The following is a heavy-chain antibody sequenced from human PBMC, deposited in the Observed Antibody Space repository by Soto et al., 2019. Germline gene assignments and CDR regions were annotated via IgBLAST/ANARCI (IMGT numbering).Heavy chain of an antibody. CDR1: GYTFTSYG. D-gene: IGHD3-3*01. Sequence: ASVKVSCKASGYTFTSYGISWGRQAPGQGLEWMGWISAYNGNTNYAQKLQGRVTMTTDTSTSTAYMELRSLRSDDTAVYYCARDTPSVYDFWSGYDYWGQGTLVTVSS. V-gene: IGHV1-18*01. J-gene: IGHJ4*02. CDR2: ISAYNGNT. CDR3: ARDTPSVYDFWSGYDY.